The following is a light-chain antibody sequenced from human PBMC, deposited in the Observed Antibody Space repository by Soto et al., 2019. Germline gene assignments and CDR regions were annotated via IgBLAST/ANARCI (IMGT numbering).Light chain of an antibody. CDR2: GAS. J-gene: IGKJ1*01. Sequence: EIVLTQSPGTLSLSPGERATLSCRASQSVSSSYLAWYQQKPGQAPRLLIYGASSRATGIPDRFSGSGSGTVFTLTMSRLEPEDFAVYYCQQYGSSPPWTFGQGTKVEIK. V-gene: IGKV3-20*01. CDR3: QQYGSSPPWT. CDR1: QSVSSSY.